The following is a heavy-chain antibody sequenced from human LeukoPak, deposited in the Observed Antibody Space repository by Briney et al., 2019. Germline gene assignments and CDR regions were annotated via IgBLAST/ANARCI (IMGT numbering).Heavy chain of an antibody. V-gene: IGHV1-18*04. Sequence: GASVKVSCKASGYTFTSYGISWVRQAPGQGLEWMGWISAYNGNTNYAQKLQGRVTMTTDTSTSTAYMELRSLRSDDTAVYYCARDRRYCSGGSGFDIDHWGQGTLVTVSS. J-gene: IGHJ4*02. CDR3: ARDRRYCSGGSGFDIDH. D-gene: IGHD2-15*01. CDR1: GYTFTSYG. CDR2: ISAYNGNT.